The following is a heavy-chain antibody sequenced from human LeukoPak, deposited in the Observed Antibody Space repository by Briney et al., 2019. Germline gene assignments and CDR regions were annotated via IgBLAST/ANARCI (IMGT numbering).Heavy chain of an antibody. CDR1: GGSMTNYY. V-gene: IGHV4-59*01. CDR2: IYYYGST. Sequence: SETLSLTCTVSGGSMTNYYWTWIRQPPGEGLEWLAYIYYYGSTNYNPSPESRLTLTVDTSKNQFSLKLSSVTAADTAIYYCAREGAGSYGFRYIDVWGKGTTVTV. J-gene: IGHJ6*03. D-gene: IGHD5-18*01. CDR3: AREGAGSYGFRYIDV.